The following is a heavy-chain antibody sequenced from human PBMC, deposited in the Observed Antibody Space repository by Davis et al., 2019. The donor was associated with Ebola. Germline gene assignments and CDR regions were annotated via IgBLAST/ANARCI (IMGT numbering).Heavy chain of an antibody. CDR3: ARAVGYGIDY. V-gene: IGHV1-3*01. J-gene: IGHJ4*02. Sequence: ASVKVSCKASGGTFSSYAISWVRQAPGQRLEWMGWINAGNGNTKYSQKFQGRVTITRDTSASTAYMELSSLRSEDTAVYYCARAVGYGIDYWGQGTLVTVSS. CDR2: INAGNGNT. CDR1: GGTFSSYA. D-gene: IGHD5-12*01.